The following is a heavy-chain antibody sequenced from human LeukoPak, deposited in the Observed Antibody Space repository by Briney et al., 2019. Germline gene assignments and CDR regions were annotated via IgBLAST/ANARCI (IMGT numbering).Heavy chain of an antibody. J-gene: IGHJ4*02. CDR2: TYYTSKWNT. CDR1: GDSVSTSGVA. CDR3: ARDEDTTVADLDY. V-gene: IGHV6-1*01. D-gene: IGHD6-19*01. Sequence: SQTLSLTCAISGDSVSTSGVAWNWVRQSPSRGLEWLGRTYYTSKWNTDYAVSVKSRIVVNPDTSKNQFSLQLNSVTPEDTAVYYCARDEDTTVADLDYWGQGTLVTVSS.